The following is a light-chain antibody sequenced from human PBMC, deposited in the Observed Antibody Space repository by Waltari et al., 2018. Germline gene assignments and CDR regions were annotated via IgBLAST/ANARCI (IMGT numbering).Light chain of an antibody. CDR3: QQANSFPLT. CDR2: AAS. Sequence: DIQMTQSPSSVSASVGDRVTITCRASQGISSWLAWYQQKPGTATKLPIYAASDLQSGVPSRFSGGGSGTDFTLSSSTLQPEDFATYYCQQANSFPLTFGPGTKVEIK. V-gene: IGKV1D-12*01. CDR1: QGISSW. J-gene: IGKJ3*01.